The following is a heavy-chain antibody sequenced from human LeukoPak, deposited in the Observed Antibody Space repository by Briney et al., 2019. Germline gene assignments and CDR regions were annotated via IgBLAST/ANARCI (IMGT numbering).Heavy chain of an antibody. J-gene: IGHJ3*01. CDR1: GYTFTGYY. V-gene: IGHV1-2*06. CDR3: ASVKITFGGVIARWL. CDR2: INPNSGGT. D-gene: IGHD3-16*02. Sequence: GASVKVSCKASGYTFTGYYMHWVRQAPGQGLEWMGRINPNSGGTNYAQKFQGRVTMTRDTSISTAYMELSRLRSDGTAVYYCASVKITFGGVIARWLWGQGTMVTVSS.